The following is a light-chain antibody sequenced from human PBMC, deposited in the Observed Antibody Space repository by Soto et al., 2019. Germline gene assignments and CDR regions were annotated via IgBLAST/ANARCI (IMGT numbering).Light chain of an antibody. CDR1: QSVSSN. Sequence: EIVMTQSPGTLSVSPGERVTFSCRASQSVSSNLAWYQQKPCQTPRLLIYGASTRATGIPDRFSGSGSGTEFTLTISSLQSEDFADYYCQQYQNWPLITFGQGTRGEIK. V-gene: IGKV3-15*01. CDR3: QQYQNWPLIT. J-gene: IGKJ5*01. CDR2: GAS.